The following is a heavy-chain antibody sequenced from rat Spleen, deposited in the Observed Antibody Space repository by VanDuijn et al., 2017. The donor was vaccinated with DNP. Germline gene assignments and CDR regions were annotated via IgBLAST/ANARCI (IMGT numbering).Heavy chain of an antibody. D-gene: IGHD5-1*01. V-gene: IGHV5-29*01. J-gene: IGHJ2*01. CDR1: GFTFSNYG. Sequence: EVQLVESGGGLVQPGNSLTISCVASGFTFSNYGMAWVRQAPKKGLEWVATITSGGSNTYYPDSVKGRFTISRENAKSTLYLQMNSLKSDDTATYYCTREKTGRDWGQGVVVTVSS. CDR3: TREKTGRD. CDR2: ITSGGSNT.